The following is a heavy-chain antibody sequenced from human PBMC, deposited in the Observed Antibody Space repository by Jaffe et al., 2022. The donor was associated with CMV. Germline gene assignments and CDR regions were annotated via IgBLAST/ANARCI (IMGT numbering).Heavy chain of an antibody. CDR2: IGTAGDT. Sequence: EVQLVESGGGLVQPGGSLRLSCAASGFTFSSYDMHWVRQATGKGLEWVSAIGTAGDTYYPGSVKGRFTISRENAKNSLYLQMNSLRAGDTAVYYCARAHFTWNYGMDVWGQGTTVTVSS. V-gene: IGHV3-13*01. CDR3: ARAHFTWNYGMDV. D-gene: IGHD3-16*01. J-gene: IGHJ6*02. CDR1: GFTFSSYD.